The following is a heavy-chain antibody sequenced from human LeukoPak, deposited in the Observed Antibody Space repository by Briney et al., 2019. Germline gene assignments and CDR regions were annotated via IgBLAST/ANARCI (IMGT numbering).Heavy chain of an antibody. Sequence: GGSLRLSCAASGFTFSSYWMHWVRQAPGKGLVWVSRINSDGSSTSYADSVKGRFTISRDNTKNTLYLQMNSLRAEDTAVYYCARVPFDYYDSSGPFDYWGQGTLVTVSS. CDR3: ARVPFDYYDSSGPFDY. CDR1: GFTFSSYW. J-gene: IGHJ4*02. V-gene: IGHV3-74*01. CDR2: INSDGSST. D-gene: IGHD3-22*01.